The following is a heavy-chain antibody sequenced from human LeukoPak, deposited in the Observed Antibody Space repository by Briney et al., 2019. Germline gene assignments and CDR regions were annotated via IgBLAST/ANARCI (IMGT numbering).Heavy chain of an antibody. CDR1: GFTSSSYA. CDR3: AKVLPVEDNDNGDYDWYFDL. J-gene: IGHJ2*01. D-gene: IGHD4-17*01. Sequence: GGSLRLSCAASGFTSSSYAMNWVRQAPGKGLEWVSAISGSGGSTYYADSVKGRFTISKDNSKNTLYLQMNSLRAEDTAVYYCAKVLPVEDNDNGDYDWYFDLWGRGSLVTVSS. CDR2: ISGSGGST. V-gene: IGHV3-23*01.